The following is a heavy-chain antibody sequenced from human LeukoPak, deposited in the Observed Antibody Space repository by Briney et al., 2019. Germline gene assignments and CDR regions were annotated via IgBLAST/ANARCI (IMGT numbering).Heavy chain of an antibody. CDR3: ARAGQGYCSSASCFLSLDY. Sequence: SGTLSLTCAVSGSSGGSISSSNWWNWVRQPPGKGLEWIGEIYHSGSTNYNPSLKSRVTISVDKSKNQFSLKLNSVTAADTAVYYCARAGQGYCSSASCFLSLDYWGQGTLVTVSS. D-gene: IGHD2-2*01. J-gene: IGHJ4*02. CDR1: GSSGGSISSSNW. CDR2: IYHSGST. V-gene: IGHV4-4*02.